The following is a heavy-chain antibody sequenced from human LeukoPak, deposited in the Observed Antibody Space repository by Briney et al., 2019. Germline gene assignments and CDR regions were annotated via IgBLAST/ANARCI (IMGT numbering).Heavy chain of an antibody. CDR3: ARVGNFEGYY. D-gene: IGHD7-27*01. CDR1: GDSVNSGTYY. Sequence: SETLSLTCTVSGDSVNSGTYYHWSWIRQPPGKGLEWIATTFYNGSPKYNPSLKSRVTISVDTSKNQFSLKLTSVTAADTAVYYCARVGNFEGYYWGQGTLVTVSS. CDR2: TFYNGSP. J-gene: IGHJ4*02. V-gene: IGHV4-61*01.